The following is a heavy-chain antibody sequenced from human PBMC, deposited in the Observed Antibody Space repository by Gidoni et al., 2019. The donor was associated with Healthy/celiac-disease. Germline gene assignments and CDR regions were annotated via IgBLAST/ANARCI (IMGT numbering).Heavy chain of an antibody. V-gene: IGHV3-11*05. J-gene: IGHJ4*02. D-gene: IGHD3-10*01. CDR2: SSSSSSYT. CDR1: GFTFSDSY. Sequence: QVQLVESGGGLVKPGGSLRLSCAASGFTFSDSYMSWIRQAPGKGLGWVSYSSSSSSYTNYADSVKGRFTISRDNAKNSLYLQMNSLRAEDTAVYYCARDGTRRSGADYWGQGTLVTVSS. CDR3: ARDGTRRSGADY.